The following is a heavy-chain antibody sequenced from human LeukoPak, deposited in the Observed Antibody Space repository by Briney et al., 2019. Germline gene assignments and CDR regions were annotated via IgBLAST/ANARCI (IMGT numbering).Heavy chain of an antibody. D-gene: IGHD3-10*01. Sequence: PGGSLRLSCAASGFTFGSYGMSWLCQAPGKGLEWVSTVLSDGATHYADSVTGRFTVSRDNSKNMLYLQMNSLRAEDTAIYYCAKDLYGSESTWGQGILVTVSS. CDR2: VLSDGAT. CDR1: GFTFGSYG. V-gene: IGHV3-23*01. J-gene: IGHJ4*02. CDR3: AKDLYGSEST.